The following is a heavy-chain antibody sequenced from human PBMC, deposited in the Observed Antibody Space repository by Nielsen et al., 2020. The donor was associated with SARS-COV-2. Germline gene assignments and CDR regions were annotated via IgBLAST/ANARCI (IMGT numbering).Heavy chain of an antibody. CDR1: GFIFDRYA. D-gene: IGHD3-16*01. J-gene: IGHJ4*02. Sequence: GGSLRLSCAASGFIFDRYAMHWVRQTPGRGLEWVSFVSYDGKSSFHADSVRGRFTISRDNSKNTVFLQMNSLTVEDTAIYYCARDGQFFGGNYCDHWGQGSLVTVSS. V-gene: IGHV3-30*04. CDR2: VSYDGKSS. CDR3: ARDGQFFGGNYCDH.